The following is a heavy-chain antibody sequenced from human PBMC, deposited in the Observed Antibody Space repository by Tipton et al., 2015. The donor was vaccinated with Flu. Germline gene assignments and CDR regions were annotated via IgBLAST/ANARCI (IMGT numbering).Heavy chain of an antibody. Sequence: QVQLVQSGAEMKKPGASVKVSCKASGYTFTSYNMHWVRQALGQGLEWMGIIYPAGGGISYAQKFQGRVIMTRDRSTGTLHMELSSLRPDDTAMYYCARDKGAGTYPFDVWGQGTMITVSA. CDR3: ARDKGAGTYPFDV. J-gene: IGHJ3*01. CDR1: GYTFTSYN. D-gene: IGHD1-1*01. V-gene: IGHV1-46*01. CDR2: IYPAGGGI.